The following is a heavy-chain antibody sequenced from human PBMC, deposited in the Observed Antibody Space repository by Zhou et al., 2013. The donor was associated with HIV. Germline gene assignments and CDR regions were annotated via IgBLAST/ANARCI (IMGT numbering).Heavy chain of an antibody. CDR1: GYTFTSYG. Sequence: QVQLVQSGAEVKKPGASVKVSCKASGYTFTSYGISWVRQAPGQGLEWMGWISAYNGNTNYAQKLQGRVTMTTDTSTSTAYMELRSLRSDDTAVYYCARDSYYYDSSGSHAEYFQHWGPGAPWSPVSS. CDR2: ISAYNGNT. D-gene: IGHD3-22*01. V-gene: IGHV1-18*01. CDR3: ARDSYYYDSSGSHAEYFQH. J-gene: IGHJ1*01.